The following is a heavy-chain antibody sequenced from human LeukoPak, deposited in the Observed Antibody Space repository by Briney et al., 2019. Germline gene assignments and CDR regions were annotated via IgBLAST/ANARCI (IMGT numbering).Heavy chain of an antibody. J-gene: IGHJ6*02. CDR1: RFTFSNYG. Sequence: GKSLRLSCAASRFTFSNYGMHWVRQAPGKGLEWVALISYDGVNKYYADSVKGRFTISRDNSKNTLYLRMNSLRVEDTALYYCAKLRELVTYYYYYGLDVWGQGTTVTVSS. CDR3: AKLRELVTYYYYYGLDV. V-gene: IGHV3-30*18. D-gene: IGHD1-1*01. CDR2: ISYDGVNK.